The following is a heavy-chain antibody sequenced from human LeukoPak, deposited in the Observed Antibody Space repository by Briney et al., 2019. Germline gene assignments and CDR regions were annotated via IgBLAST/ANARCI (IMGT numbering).Heavy chain of an antibody. V-gene: IGHV3-49*04. J-gene: IGHJ6*03. D-gene: IGHD3-22*01. Sequence: PGGSLRLSCAVSGFTISGFWMSWVRQAPGKGLEWVGFIRSKAYGATTEYAASVKGRFTISRDDSKSIAYLQMNSLKTEDTAVYYCTRESHDSHLWPYYCYYYMDVWGKGTTVTISS. CDR3: TRESHDSHLWPYYCYYYMDV. CDR1: GFTISGFW. CDR2: IRSKAYGATT.